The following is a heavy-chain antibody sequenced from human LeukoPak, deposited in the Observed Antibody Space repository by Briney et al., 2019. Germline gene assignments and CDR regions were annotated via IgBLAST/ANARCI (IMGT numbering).Heavy chain of an antibody. CDR1: GGSFSGYY. Sequence: SETLSLTCAVYGGSFSGYYWSWIRQPPGKGLEWIGEINHSGSTNYNPSLKSRVTISVDTSKNQFSLKLSSVTAADTAVYYCARGGYDYVWGSYRRNYYYYYMDVWGKGTTVTVSS. J-gene: IGHJ6*03. CDR2: INHSGST. V-gene: IGHV4-34*01. D-gene: IGHD3-16*02. CDR3: ARGGYDYVWGSYRRNYYYYYMDV.